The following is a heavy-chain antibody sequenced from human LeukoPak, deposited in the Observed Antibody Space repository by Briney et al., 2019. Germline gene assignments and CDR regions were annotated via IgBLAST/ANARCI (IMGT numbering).Heavy chain of an antibody. V-gene: IGHV4-30-4*01. D-gene: IGHD1-7*01. J-gene: IGHJ3*02. Sequence: SETLSLTCTVSGGSISSDDYYWSWIRQPPGKGLEWIGYIYYSGITYYNPFLKSRVTVSVDTSNNQFSLRLSSVTAADTAVYYCARGTYDWNYASTFDIWGQGTMVTVSS. CDR1: GGSISSDDYY. CDR3: ARGTYDWNYASTFDI. CDR2: IYYSGIT.